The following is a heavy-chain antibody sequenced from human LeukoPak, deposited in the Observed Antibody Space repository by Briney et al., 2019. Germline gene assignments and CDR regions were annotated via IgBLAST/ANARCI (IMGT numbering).Heavy chain of an antibody. Sequence: SQTLSLTCAISGDSVSGKSVAWNWIRQSPSRGLEWLGRTFYRSKWSSEYATSMKGRITINPDTSKNQFSLQLISVTPEDTAVYYCARPKASSSWYAVIEDSLTQNFDYWGQGTLVTVSS. CDR2: TFYRSKWSS. J-gene: IGHJ4*02. V-gene: IGHV6-1*01. CDR3: ARPKASSSWYAVIEDSLTQNFDY. D-gene: IGHD6-13*01. CDR1: GDSVSGKSVA.